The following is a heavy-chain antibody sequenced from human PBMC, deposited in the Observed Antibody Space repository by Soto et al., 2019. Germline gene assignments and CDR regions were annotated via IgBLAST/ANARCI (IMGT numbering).Heavy chain of an antibody. CDR3: AKKAAAAQSRGWVDC. Sequence: EVQLLESGGGLVQPGGSLRLSCAASGFTFSSYAMSWVRQAPGKGLEWVSAISGSGGSTYYADSVKGRFTISRDNSKNTMYLQMDSLRAEDTAVYYCAKKAAAAQSRGWVDCWGQGTLVTVSS. CDR2: ISGSGGST. CDR1: GFTFSSYA. J-gene: IGHJ4*02. V-gene: IGHV3-23*01. D-gene: IGHD6-13*01.